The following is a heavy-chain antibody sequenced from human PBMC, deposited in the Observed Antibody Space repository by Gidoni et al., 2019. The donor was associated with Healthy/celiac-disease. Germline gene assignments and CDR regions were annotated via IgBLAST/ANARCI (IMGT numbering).Heavy chain of an antibody. J-gene: IGHJ4*02. Sequence: QVQLQESGPGLVQPSETLSLTCTVSGGSVSSGSYSWSWILQPPGKGLEWIGYIYYSGSTNYNPSLKSRVTISVDTSKNQFSLKLSSVTAADTAVYYCARVTTYYYDSSGLHFDYWGQGTLVTVSS. CDR3: ARVTTYYYDSSGLHFDY. CDR1: GGSVSSGSYS. V-gene: IGHV4-61*01. D-gene: IGHD3-22*01. CDR2: IYYSGST.